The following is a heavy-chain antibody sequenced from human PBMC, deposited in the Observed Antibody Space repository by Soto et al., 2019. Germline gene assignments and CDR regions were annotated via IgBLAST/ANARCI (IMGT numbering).Heavy chain of an antibody. CDR1: GFTFSSYE. CDR2: ISSSGSTI. D-gene: IGHD3-16*01. J-gene: IGHJ4*02. V-gene: IGHV3-48*03. CDR3: ASYTQVDY. Sequence: GWSLRLSCAASGFTFSSYEMNWVRQAPGKGLEWVSYISSSGSTIYYADSVKGRFTISRDNAKNSLYLQMNSLRAEDTAVYYCASYTQVDYWVQGTLVTASA.